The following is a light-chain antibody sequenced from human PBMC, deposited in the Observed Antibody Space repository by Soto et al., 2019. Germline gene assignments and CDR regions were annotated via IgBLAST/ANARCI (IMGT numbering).Light chain of an antibody. CDR1: SSVVGSYNL. CDR3: CSYAGSSTYV. Sequence: QSALTQPASVSGSPGQLITISCTGTSSVVGSYNLVSWYQQHPGKAPKLMIYEGSKRPSGVSNRFSGSKSGNTASLTISGLQAEDEADYYCCSYAGSSTYVFGTGTKVTV. J-gene: IGLJ1*01. CDR2: EGS. V-gene: IGLV2-23*01.